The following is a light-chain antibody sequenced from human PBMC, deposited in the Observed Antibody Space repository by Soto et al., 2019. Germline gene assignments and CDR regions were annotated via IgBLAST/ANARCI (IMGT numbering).Light chain of an antibody. CDR2: DAS. V-gene: IGKV1-5*01. CDR1: QSISSW. CDR3: QQYHTYPQT. Sequence: DIQMTQSPSTLSASVGDRVTITCRASQSISSWLAWYQQKLGRAPRLLIYDASSLESGVPSRFSGSGYGTEFTLTISSLQPDDFATYYCQQYHTYPQTFGQGTRLEI. J-gene: IGKJ2*01.